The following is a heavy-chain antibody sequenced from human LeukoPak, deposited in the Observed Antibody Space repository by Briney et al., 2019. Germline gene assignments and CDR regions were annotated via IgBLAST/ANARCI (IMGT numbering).Heavy chain of an antibody. Sequence: ASVTVSCKASGYTFSIYAFNWVRQAPGQGLEWMGWISAYNGNTNYAQKFQGRVTMTTDTSTSTAYMELRSLRSDDTAVYYCARDSGAPYNWFDPWGQGTLVTVSS. V-gene: IGHV1-18*01. D-gene: IGHD4/OR15-4a*01. J-gene: IGHJ5*02. CDR2: ISAYNGNT. CDR3: ARDSGAPYNWFDP. CDR1: GYTFSIYA.